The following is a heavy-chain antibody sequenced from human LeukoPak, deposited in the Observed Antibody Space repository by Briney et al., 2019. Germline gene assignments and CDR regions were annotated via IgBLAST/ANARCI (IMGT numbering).Heavy chain of an antibody. J-gene: IGHJ4*02. CDR3: ARDFFPGDYGDYD. Sequence: GGFLRLSCAASGFTFSSYAMHWVRQAPGKGLEWVAVISYDGSNKYYADSVKGRFTISRDNSKNTLYLQMNSLRAEDTAVYYCARDFFPGDYGDYDWGQGTLVTVSS. CDR1: GFTFSSYA. CDR2: ISYDGSNK. D-gene: IGHD4-17*01. V-gene: IGHV3-30-3*01.